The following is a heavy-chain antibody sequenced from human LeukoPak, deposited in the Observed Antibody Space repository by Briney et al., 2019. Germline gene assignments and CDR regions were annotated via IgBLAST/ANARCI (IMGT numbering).Heavy chain of an antibody. J-gene: IGHJ5*02. CDR2: ISAYNGNT. CDR1: GYTFTSYG. D-gene: IGHD2-15*01. Sequence: ASVKVSCKASGYTFTSYGISWVRQAPGQGLEWMGWISAYNGNTNYAQKLQGRVTMTTDTSTSTAYMELRSLRSDDTAVYYCARVGISSRSNNWFDPWGQGTLVTVSS. V-gene: IGHV1-18*01. CDR3: ARVGISSRSNNWFDP.